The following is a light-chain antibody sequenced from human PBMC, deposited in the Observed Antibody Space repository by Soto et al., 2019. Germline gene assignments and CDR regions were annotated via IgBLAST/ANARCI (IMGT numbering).Light chain of an antibody. Sequence: SYELTQPPSVSVSPGQTVGITCSGDQLGDKYACWYQQKPGQSPVLVIYEDNKRPSGIPERFSGSNSGNTATLTISGTQAMDEADYYCQAWGSSTVVFGGGTKVTVL. CDR2: EDN. CDR3: QAWGSSTVV. CDR1: QLGDKY. V-gene: IGLV3-1*01. J-gene: IGLJ2*01.